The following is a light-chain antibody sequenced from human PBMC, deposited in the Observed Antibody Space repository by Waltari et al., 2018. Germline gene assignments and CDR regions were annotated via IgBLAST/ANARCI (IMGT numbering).Light chain of an antibody. J-gene: IGKJ5*01. Sequence: DIVMTQSPDSLAVSLGARAPINCKSSQTILYNTNNKNYLAWYQQKPRQPPKLRIYWASTRESGVPDRFSGSGSGTDFTLTISSLQAEDVAVYYCHQYYTTPITFGQGTRLEIK. CDR1: QTILYNTNNKNY. CDR3: HQYYTTPIT. V-gene: IGKV4-1*01. CDR2: WAS.